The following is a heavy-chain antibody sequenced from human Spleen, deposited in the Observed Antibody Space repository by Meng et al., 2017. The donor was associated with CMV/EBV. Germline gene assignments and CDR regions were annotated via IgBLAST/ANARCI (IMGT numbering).Heavy chain of an antibody. Sequence: FTISDYYMAWLRQAPGKGLEWVSSISCYADAIFYADSVKGRFSISRDNNKKSLYLQMNSLRDEDTAVYFCVREPYDGSGYYVPGSNYWGQGTLVTVSS. J-gene: IGHJ4*02. CDR2: ISCYADAI. V-gene: IGHV3-11*04. D-gene: IGHD3-22*01. CDR1: FTISDYY. CDR3: VREPYDGSGYYVPGSNY.